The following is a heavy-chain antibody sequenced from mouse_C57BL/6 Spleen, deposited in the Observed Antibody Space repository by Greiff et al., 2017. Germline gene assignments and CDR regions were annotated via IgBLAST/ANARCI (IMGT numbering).Heavy chain of an antibody. CDR3: ARAHYYGSSYENAMDY. CDR2: INPNYGTT. Sequence: VQLQQSGPELVKPGASVKISCKASGYSFTDYNMNWVQQSNGKSLEWIGVINPNYGTTSYNQKFKGKATLTVDQSSSTAYMQLNSLTSEDSAVYYCARAHYYGSSYENAMDYWGQGTSGTVSS. V-gene: IGHV1-39*01. CDR1: GYSFTDYN. D-gene: IGHD1-1*01. J-gene: IGHJ4*01.